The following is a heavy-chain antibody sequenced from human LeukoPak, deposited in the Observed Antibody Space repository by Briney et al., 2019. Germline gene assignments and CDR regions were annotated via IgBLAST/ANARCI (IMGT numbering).Heavy chain of an antibody. D-gene: IGHD2-21*02. J-gene: IGHJ3*02. Sequence: PSETLSLTCAVYGGSFSGYYWSWIRQPPGKGLEWIGEINHSGSTNYNPSLKSRVTISVDTSKNQFSLKLSSVTAADTAVYHCARARGGVTATIDDAFDIWGQGTMVTVSS. CDR2: INHSGST. CDR1: GGSFSGYY. CDR3: ARARGGVTATIDDAFDI. V-gene: IGHV4-34*01.